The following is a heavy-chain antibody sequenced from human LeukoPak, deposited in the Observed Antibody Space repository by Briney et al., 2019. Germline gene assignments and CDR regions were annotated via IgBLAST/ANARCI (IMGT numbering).Heavy chain of an antibody. CDR1: GYSFTSNW. V-gene: IGHV5-10-1*01. Sequence: RESLKISCKGSGYSFTSNWISWVRQMPGKGLEWMGRIDPSDSYTDYRPSFQGHVTISADKSISTAYLQWSSLKASDTAMYYCARATAVVSFDYWGQGTLVTVSS. D-gene: IGHD5-18*01. CDR2: IDPSDSYT. J-gene: IGHJ4*02. CDR3: ARATAVVSFDY.